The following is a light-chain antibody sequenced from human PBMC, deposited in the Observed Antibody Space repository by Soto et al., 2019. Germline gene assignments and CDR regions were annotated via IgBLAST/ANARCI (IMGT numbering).Light chain of an antibody. J-gene: IGKJ4*01. Sequence: EIVMTQSPATLSVSPGERATLSCRASQSVGSNFAWYQQKPGQAPRLLIYGASTRATGIPARFSGSGSGTEFTLTINSLQSEDFAVYYCQHYNNWPLSFGGGTKVELK. CDR3: QHYNNWPLS. V-gene: IGKV3-15*01. CDR1: QSVGSN. CDR2: GAS.